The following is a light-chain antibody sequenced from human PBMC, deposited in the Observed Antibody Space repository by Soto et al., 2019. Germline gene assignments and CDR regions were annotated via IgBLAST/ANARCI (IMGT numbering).Light chain of an antibody. Sequence: DVQSTQSPSTLSASVGYRVAITFRSSQSITTWLAWYQQKPGKAPKLLIYKASTLESGVPSRFSGSGSGTEFTLTISSLQTFDFATYYCIEYSSYSWTFGKGTKVDIK. CDR3: IEYSSYSWT. J-gene: IGKJ1*01. V-gene: IGKV1-5*03. CDR2: KAS. CDR1: QSITTW.